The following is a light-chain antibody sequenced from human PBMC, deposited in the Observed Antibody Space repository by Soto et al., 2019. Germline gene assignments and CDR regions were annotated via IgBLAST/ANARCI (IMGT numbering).Light chain of an antibody. J-gene: IGKJ2*01. CDR2: AAS. V-gene: IGKV1-12*01. CDR1: QGISSW. CDR3: QQANCFPYT. Sequence: DIQMTQSPSSVSAVGGRVTITCRASQGISSWLAWYQQKPGKAPKLLIYAASSLQSGVPSRFSGSGSGTDFTLTISSLQPEDFATYYCQQANCFPYTFGQGTKLEIK.